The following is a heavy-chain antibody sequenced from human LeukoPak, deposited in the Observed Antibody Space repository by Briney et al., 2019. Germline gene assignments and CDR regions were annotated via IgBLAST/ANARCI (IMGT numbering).Heavy chain of an antibody. CDR2: ISDSGGST. V-gene: IGHV3-23*01. D-gene: IGHD2-8*01. J-gene: IGHJ4*02. CDR3: AKDSSIGRYCTNGVCSPFDY. Sequence: GGSLRLSCAASGFTFSSYATSWVRQAPGKGLEWVSAISDSGGSTYDADSVKGRFTISRDNSKNTLYLQMNSLRAEDTAVYYCAKDSSIGRYCTNGVCSPFDYWGQGTLVTVSS. CDR1: GFTFSSYA.